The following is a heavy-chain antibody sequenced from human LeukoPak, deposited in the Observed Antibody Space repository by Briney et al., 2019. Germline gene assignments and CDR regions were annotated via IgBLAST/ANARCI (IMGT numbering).Heavy chain of an antibody. Sequence: GGSLRLSCTRTGVNPNMFAISSVRHAPGQGLEWVSGLSRRGGTTNYADSVKGRFTISRDRSKNMVFLQMNRLRPEDTAVYYCAKEQRIRHCSEGVCMEGYYFDYWGQGSLVTVSS. J-gene: IGHJ4*02. V-gene: IGHV3-23*01. CDR2: LSRRGGTT. D-gene: IGHD2-8*01. CDR1: GVNPNMFA. CDR3: AKEQRIRHCSEGVCMEGYYFDY.